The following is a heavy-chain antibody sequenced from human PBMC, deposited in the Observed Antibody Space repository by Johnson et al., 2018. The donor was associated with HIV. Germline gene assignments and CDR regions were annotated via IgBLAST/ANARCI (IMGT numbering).Heavy chain of an antibody. CDR2: ISYDGSNK. J-gene: IGHJ3*02. CDR3: ATGDGRGAFDI. V-gene: IGHV3-30-3*01. D-gene: IGHD7-27*01. Sequence: QVQVVESGGGVVQPGRSLRLSCAASGFTFSSYAMHWVRQAPGKGLEWVAVISYDGSNKYYADSVKGRFTISRDNSKNTLYLQMNSLRAEDTAVYYCATGDGRGAFDIWGQGTMVTVSS. CDR1: GFTFSSYA.